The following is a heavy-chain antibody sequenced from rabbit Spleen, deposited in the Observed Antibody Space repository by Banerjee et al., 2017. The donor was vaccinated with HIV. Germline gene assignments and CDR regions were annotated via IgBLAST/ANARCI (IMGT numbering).Heavy chain of an antibody. CDR3: ARDTGSSFSSYGMDL. CDR2: IYTGSSGST. CDR1: GFSFSGGYN. V-gene: IGHV1S45*01. Sequence: QEQLVESGGGLVQPGASLTLACTPSGFSFSGGYNMCWVRQAPGKGLEWIACIYTGSSGSTAYASWAKGRFTISTASATTVTLQMTSLTAADTATYFCARDTGSSFSSYGMDLWGQGTLVT. D-gene: IGHD8-1*01. J-gene: IGHJ6*01.